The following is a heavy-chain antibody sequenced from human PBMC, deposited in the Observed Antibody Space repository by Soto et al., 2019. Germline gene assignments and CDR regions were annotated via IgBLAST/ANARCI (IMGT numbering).Heavy chain of an antibody. Sequence: QVLLVQSGAEVRKPGSSVKVSCKASGGTFSRHAISWVRQAPGQGLEWMGGIIPIFGTANHAQKFQGRVTIIADESTSTAYMELSSLRSEDTAIYYCARGWGYDSSDYYYAYWGQGTLVIVSS. V-gene: IGHV1-69*01. J-gene: IGHJ4*02. CDR1: GGTFSRHA. CDR2: IIPIFGTA. D-gene: IGHD3-22*01. CDR3: ARGWGYDSSDYYYAY.